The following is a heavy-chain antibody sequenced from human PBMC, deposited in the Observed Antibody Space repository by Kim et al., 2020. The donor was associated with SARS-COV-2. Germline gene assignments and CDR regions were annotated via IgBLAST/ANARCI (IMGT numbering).Heavy chain of an antibody. CDR2: IIPIFGTA. CDR3: ASEGLRRITIARFGMDV. D-gene: IGHD3-10*01. CDR1: GGTFSSYA. J-gene: IGHJ6*02. V-gene: IGHV1-69*13. Sequence: SVKVSCKASGGTFSSYAISWVRQAPGQGLEWMGGIIPIFGTANYAQKFQGRVTITADESTSTAYMELSSLRSEDTAVYYCASEGLRRITIARFGMDVWGQGTTVTVSS.